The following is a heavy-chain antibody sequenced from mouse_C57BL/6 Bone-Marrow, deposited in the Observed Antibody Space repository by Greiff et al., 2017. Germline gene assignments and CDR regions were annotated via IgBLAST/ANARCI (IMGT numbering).Heavy chain of an antibody. V-gene: IGHV1-81*01. CDR3: ARWETWFAY. D-gene: IGHD3-2*01. CDR2: IYPRSGNT. Sequence: QVHVKQSGAELARPGASVKLSCKASGYTFTSYGIRWVKQRPGQGLEWIGEIYPRSGNTYYNEKFKGKATLTADKSSSTAYMELRRLTSEDSAVYFYARWETWFAYWGQGTLVTVSA. CDR1: GYTFTSYG. J-gene: IGHJ3*01.